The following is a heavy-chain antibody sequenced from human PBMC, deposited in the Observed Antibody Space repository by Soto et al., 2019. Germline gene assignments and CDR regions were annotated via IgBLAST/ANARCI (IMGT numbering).Heavy chain of an antibody. D-gene: IGHD4-4*01. CDR2: IYFTGKT. V-gene: IGHV4-31*03. J-gene: IGHJ5*02. CDR1: GYSIRDGGYY. CDR3: AKDPSPQPIPAVTPGWFDT. Sequence: PXETLSLTCTVSGYSIRDGGYYWAWIRQRPGKGLEWMGYIYFTGKTNYNPSLENRLTMSVDMSRRQLYLRLTSVTAADTAVYFCAKDPSPQPIPAVTPGWFDTWGQGISVTVS.